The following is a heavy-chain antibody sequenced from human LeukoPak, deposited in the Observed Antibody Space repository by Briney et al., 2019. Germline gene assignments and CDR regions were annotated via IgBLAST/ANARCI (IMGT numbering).Heavy chain of an antibody. CDR3: ARDPTGYYGDYYYGMDV. Sequence: GGSLRLSCAASGFTFISYEMNWVRQAPGKGLEWVSYISSSGSTIYYADSVKGRFTISRDNSKNTLYLQMNSLRAEDTAVYYCARDPTGYYGDYYYGMDVWGQGTTVTVSS. J-gene: IGHJ6*02. D-gene: IGHD3-9*01. CDR2: ISSSGSTI. V-gene: IGHV3-48*03. CDR1: GFTFISYE.